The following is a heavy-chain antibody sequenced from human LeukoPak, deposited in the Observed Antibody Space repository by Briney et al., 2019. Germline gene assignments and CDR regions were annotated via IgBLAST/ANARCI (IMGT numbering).Heavy chain of an antibody. J-gene: IGHJ6*02. D-gene: IGHD3-16*01. CDR2: ISYDGSNK. CDR1: GFTFSSYA. CDR3: ARALEALTRGSPRLQYYYYGMDV. Sequence: GGSLRLSCAASGFTFSSYAMHWVRQAPGKGLEWVAVISYDGSNKYYADSVKGRFTISRDNSKNTLYLQMNSLRAEDTAVYYCARALEALTRGSPRLQYYYYGMDVWGQGTTVTVSS. V-gene: IGHV3-30-3*01.